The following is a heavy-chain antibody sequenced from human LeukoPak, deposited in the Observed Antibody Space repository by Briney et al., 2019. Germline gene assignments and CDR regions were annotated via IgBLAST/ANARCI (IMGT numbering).Heavy chain of an antibody. CDR1: GYTFSSYG. J-gene: IGHJ4*02. CDR2: INAYNGNT. Sequence: ASVKVSCKASGYTFSSYGFSWVRQAPGQGLEWMGWINAYNGNTNYAQDLQGRVTMTTDTSTSTAYMELRSLRSDDTAVYYCARRQGTTLNFDYWGQGTLVTVSS. CDR3: ARRQGTTLNFDY. V-gene: IGHV1-18*01. D-gene: IGHD1-1*01.